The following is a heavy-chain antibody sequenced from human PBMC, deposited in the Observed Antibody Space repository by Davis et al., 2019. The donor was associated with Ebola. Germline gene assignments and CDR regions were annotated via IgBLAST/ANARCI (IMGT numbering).Heavy chain of an antibody. V-gene: IGHV4-34*01. CDR2: INHSGST. Sequence: MPSQTLSPTCTVSGGSMRSCYWRCHRQPPGKGLEWIGEINHSGSTNYNPSLKSRVTISVDTSKNQFSLKLSSVTAADTAVYYCARLQTTVTTFGFDYWGQGTLVTVSS. J-gene: IGHJ4*02. CDR3: ARLQTTVTTFGFDY. D-gene: IGHD4-17*01. CDR1: GGSMRSCY.